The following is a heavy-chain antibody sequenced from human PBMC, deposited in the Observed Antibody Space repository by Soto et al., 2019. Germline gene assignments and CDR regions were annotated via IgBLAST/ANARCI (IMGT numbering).Heavy chain of an antibody. J-gene: IGHJ4*02. CDR3: AKDLYGDFDY. CDR2: ISGSGGTT. D-gene: IGHD4-17*01. CDR1: GFTFSSYA. Sequence: GGSLRLSCAASGFTFSSYAMSWVRQAPGKGLEWVSTISGSGGTTYYADSVKGRFTISRDNSKNTLYLQMSSLRAEDTAVYYCAKDLYGDFDYWGQGTLVTVSS. V-gene: IGHV3-23*01.